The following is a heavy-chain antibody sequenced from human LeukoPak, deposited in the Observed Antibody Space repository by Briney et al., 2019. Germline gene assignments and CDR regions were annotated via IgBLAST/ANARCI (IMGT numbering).Heavy chain of an antibody. CDR3: ARGRQRYCSGGSCYHDY. Sequence: PSETLSLTCAVYGGSFSGYYWSWIRQPPGKGLEWIGEINHSGSTNYNPSLKSRVTISVDTSKNQFSLKLSSVTAADTAVYYCARGRQRYCSGGSCYHDYWGQGTLVTVSS. CDR1: GGSFSGYY. V-gene: IGHV4-34*01. J-gene: IGHJ4*02. CDR2: INHSGST. D-gene: IGHD2-15*01.